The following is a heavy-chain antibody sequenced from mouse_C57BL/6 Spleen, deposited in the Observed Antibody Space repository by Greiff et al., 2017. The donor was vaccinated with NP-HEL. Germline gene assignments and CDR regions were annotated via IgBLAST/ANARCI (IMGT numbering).Heavy chain of an antibody. V-gene: IGHV1-63*01. CDR3: ARVNDGYYDYFDY. D-gene: IGHD2-3*01. CDR1: GYTFTNYW. CDR2: IYPGGGYT. Sequence: QVQLKQSGAELVRPGTSVKMSCKASGYTFTNYWIGWAKQRPGHGLEWIGDIYPGGGYTNYNEKFKGKATLTADKSSSTAYMQFSSLTSEDSAIYYCARVNDGYYDYFDYWGQGTTLTVSS. J-gene: IGHJ2*01.